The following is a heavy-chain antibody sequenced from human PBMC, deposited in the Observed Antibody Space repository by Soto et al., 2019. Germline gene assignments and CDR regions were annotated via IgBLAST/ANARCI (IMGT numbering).Heavy chain of an antibody. CDR1: GFTFSDNY. V-gene: IGHV3-11*01. CDR3: ARQFGIDV. CDR2: ISSSGSTM. Sequence: GGSLRLSCAASGFTFSDNYMSWFRQAPGKGLEYISYISSSGSTMQYTDSVKGRFTVSRDNAKNSLYLQMNSLRAEETAVYYCARQFGIDVWGQGTTVTVSS. J-gene: IGHJ6*02.